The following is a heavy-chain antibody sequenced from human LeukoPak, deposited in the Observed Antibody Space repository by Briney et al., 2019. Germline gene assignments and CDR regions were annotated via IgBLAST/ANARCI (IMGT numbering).Heavy chain of an antibody. J-gene: IGHJ4*02. Sequence: PGGSLRLSCAASGFTFSSYSMNWVRQAPGKGLEWVSYISSSGSTIYYADSVKGRFTISRDDSKDTLSLQMNSLRVEDTAVYHCARDLAWGAFDYWGQGTLVTVSS. CDR2: ISSSGSTI. CDR1: GFTFSSYS. CDR3: ARDLAWGAFDY. D-gene: IGHD7-27*01. V-gene: IGHV3-48*01.